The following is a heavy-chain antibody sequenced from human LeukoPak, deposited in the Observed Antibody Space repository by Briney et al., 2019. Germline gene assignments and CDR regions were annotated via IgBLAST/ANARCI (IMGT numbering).Heavy chain of an antibody. Sequence: GGSLRLSCAASGFTVSSNHMSWVRQAPGKGLEWVSVIYSGGSTYYADSVKGRFTISRDNSKNTLYLQMNSLRAEDTAVYYCARSPLWFGEEGDAFDIWGQGTMVTVSS. CDR1: GFTVSSNH. D-gene: IGHD3-10*01. J-gene: IGHJ3*02. CDR2: IYSGGST. V-gene: IGHV3-53*01. CDR3: ARSPLWFGEEGDAFDI.